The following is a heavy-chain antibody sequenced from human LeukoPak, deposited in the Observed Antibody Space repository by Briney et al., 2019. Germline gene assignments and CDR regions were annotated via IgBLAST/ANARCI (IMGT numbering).Heavy chain of an antibody. Sequence: ASVTVSCKASGYTLTRYDINLVRLAPAPGLVWMGWMNANSGNTGYAQKFQGRVTITRNTSISTDYMELSSLRSEDTAVYYCARGGIAGYFDYWGQGTPVTVSS. CDR1: GYTLTRYD. CDR2: MNANSGNT. D-gene: IGHD6-13*01. J-gene: IGHJ4*02. CDR3: ARGGIAGYFDY. V-gene: IGHV1-8*03.